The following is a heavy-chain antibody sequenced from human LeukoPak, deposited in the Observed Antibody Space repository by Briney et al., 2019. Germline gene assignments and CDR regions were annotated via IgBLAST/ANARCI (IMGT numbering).Heavy chain of an antibody. CDR1: GGSISSYY. CDR3: ARGRGYDYVWGSYHPGCDAFDI. J-gene: IGHJ3*02. V-gene: IGHV4-34*01. D-gene: IGHD3-16*02. CDR2: INHSGST. Sequence: KPSETLSLTCTVSGGSISSYYWSWIRQPAGKGLEWIGEINHSGSTNYNPSLKSRVTISVDTSKNQFSLKLSSVTAADTAVYYCARGRGYDYVWGSYHPGCDAFDIWGQGTMVTVSS.